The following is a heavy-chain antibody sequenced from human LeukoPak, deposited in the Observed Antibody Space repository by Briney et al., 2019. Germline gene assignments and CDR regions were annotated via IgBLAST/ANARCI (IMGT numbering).Heavy chain of an antibody. D-gene: IGHD2/OR15-2a*01. CDR1: GYTLRALS. CDR2: FDPEDGES. CDR3: ATGHCNTSSCYYYYMDV. J-gene: IGHJ6*03. V-gene: IGHV1-24*01. Sequence: APVKASCKVSGYTLRALSMHWVRQAPAKDLQWMGGFDPEDGESINAQKFQGRLTMTEDTSTDTAYLEFSSLSSEDTAMYYCATGHCNTSSCYYYYMDVWGKGTTVTVSS.